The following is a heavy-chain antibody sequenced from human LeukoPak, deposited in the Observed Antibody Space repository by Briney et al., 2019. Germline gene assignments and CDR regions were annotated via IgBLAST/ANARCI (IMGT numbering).Heavy chain of an antibody. CDR1: GGSINNNY. CDR3: AKYKPRGSVWVGFDI. Sequence: KTSETLSLTCLVSGGSINNNYWSWIRQPPGKGLEWIGFIYSTGGTSYNPQLQSRVSISVDTSKNQFSLRLTSVTAADTAVYYCAKYKPRGSVWVGFDIWGQGTMVTVSS. CDR2: IYSTGGT. D-gene: IGHD3-16*01. J-gene: IGHJ3*02. V-gene: IGHV4-4*09.